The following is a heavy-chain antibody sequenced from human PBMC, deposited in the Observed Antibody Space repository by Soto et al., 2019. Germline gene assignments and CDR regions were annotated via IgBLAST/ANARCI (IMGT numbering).Heavy chain of an antibody. Sequence: QVKLVKSGAEVKKPGTSMKFSCKASGYTFGTSGISWIRQAPGQGLEWMGWISAYNGNTNYEQKHQDRVTMTTDTSTNTAYLELRSLRSDDTAVYYFARAGHSYDSSGYDNWGQGTLVTVSS. J-gene: IGHJ4*02. CDR3: ARAGHSYDSSGYDN. CDR2: ISAYNGNT. CDR1: GYTFGTSG. V-gene: IGHV1-18*01. D-gene: IGHD3-22*01.